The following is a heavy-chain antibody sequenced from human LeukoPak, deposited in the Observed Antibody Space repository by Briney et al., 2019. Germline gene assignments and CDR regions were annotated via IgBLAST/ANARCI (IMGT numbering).Heavy chain of an antibody. CDR3: ARASTDYDFWSGYYTTEYYFDY. V-gene: IGHV3-23*01. D-gene: IGHD3-3*01. J-gene: IGHJ4*02. CDR2: ISGSGDNT. CDR1: GFTFSSYA. Sequence: GGSLRLSCAASGFTFSSYAMSWVRQAPGKGLEWVSVISGSGDNTYYADSVKGRLTISRDNSKNTLYLQMNSLRAEDTAVYYCARASTDYDFWSGYYTTEYYFDYWGQGTLVTVSS.